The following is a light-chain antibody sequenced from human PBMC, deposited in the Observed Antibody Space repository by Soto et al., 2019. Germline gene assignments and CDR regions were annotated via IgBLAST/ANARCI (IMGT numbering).Light chain of an antibody. CDR2: GVS. Sequence: DIVLTQSPGTVSLSPGERATLSCRASQSVSSGYLAWYQQKPGQAPRLLIYGVSSRATGIPDRFSGSGSGTDFTLTISRLEPEDFAVYYCQKYGSSPLTFGQGTKVEIK. CDR3: QKYGSSPLT. J-gene: IGKJ1*01. CDR1: QSVSSGY. V-gene: IGKV3-20*01.